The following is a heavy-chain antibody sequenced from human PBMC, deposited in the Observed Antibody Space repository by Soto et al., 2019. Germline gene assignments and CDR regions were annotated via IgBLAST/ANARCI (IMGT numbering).Heavy chain of an antibody. J-gene: IGHJ4*02. D-gene: IGHD3-3*01. V-gene: IGHV1-18*01. CDR2: ISAYNGNT. Sequence: QVQLVQSGAEVKKPGASVKVACKASGYTFTSYGISWVRQAPGQGLEWMGWISAYNGNTNYAQKLQGRVTMTIDTSTSTAYMELRSLRSDDTAVYYCVGVGYDFWCGSFDYWGQGTLVTVSS. CDR1: GYTFTSYG. CDR3: VGVGYDFWCGSFDY.